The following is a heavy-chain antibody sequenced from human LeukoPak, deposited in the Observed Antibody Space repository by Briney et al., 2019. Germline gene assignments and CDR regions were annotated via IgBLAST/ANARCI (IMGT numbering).Heavy chain of an antibody. CDR3: ARLDVHSQSTTAPLMDV. D-gene: IGHD1-26*01. J-gene: IGHJ6*04. Sequence: SETLSLPCAVYGGSFSGYYWSWIRRPPGKGVEWRGEINHSGSTNYNPSLKSRVTISIDTSKNQFSLKLSSVTAADTAVYYCARLDVHSQSTTAPLMDVWGKGTTVTVSS. CDR2: INHSGST. V-gene: IGHV4-34*01. CDR1: GGSFSGYY.